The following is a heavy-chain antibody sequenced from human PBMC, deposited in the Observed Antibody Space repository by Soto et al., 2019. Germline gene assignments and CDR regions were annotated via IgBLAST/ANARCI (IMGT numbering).Heavy chain of an antibody. CDR1: GYTFTSYF. V-gene: IGHV1-18*01. D-gene: IGHD2-21*02. Sequence: ASVKVSCNASGYTFTSYFISWVRQAPGQGLEWMGWISAYNGNTNYAQKLQGRVTMTTDTSTSTAYMELGSLRSDDTAVYYCARRLAYCGGDCYPGAFDIWGKGTRVTVSS. CDR2: ISAYNGNT. J-gene: IGHJ3*02. CDR3: ARRLAYCGGDCYPGAFDI.